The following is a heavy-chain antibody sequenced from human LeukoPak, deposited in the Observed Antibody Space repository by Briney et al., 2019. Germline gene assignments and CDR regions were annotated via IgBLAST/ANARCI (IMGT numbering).Heavy chain of an antibody. J-gene: IGHJ4*02. Sequence: SETLSLTCTVSGGSISSYYWTWIRQPAGKGLEWIGRIYTTGSTNYNPSLNSRVTMSVDTSKNQFSLKLSSVTAADTAVYYCARRIAVAGKAGFDYWGQGTLVTVSS. CDR2: IYTTGST. V-gene: IGHV4-4*07. CDR1: GGSISSYY. D-gene: IGHD6-19*01. CDR3: ARRIAVAGKAGFDY.